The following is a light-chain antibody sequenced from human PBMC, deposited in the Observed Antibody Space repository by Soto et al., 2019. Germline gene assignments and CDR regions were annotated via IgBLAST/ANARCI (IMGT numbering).Light chain of an antibody. J-gene: IGKJ1*01. CDR1: QSISSW. CDR2: DAS. Sequence: DIQMTQSPSTLSASVGDRVTITCRASQSISSWLAWYQQKPGKAPKLLIYDASSLESGVPSRFSGSGSGTEFTLTISSLQPDDFATYYCQQYNSDSRTFGQGTQVEIK. CDR3: QQYNSDSRT. V-gene: IGKV1-5*01.